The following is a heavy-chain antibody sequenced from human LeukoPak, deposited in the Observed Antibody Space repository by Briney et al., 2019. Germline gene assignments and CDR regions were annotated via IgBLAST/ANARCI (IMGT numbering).Heavy chain of an antibody. Sequence: GSLRLSCAASGFTFSTYAMSWVRQAPGKGLEWVSAISGSGGTTYYADSVKGRFTISRDNSKNTVHLQMNNLRAEDTAVYYCAKRSGSYLFDYWGQGTLVTVSS. CDR3: AKRSGSYLFDY. CDR2: ISGSGGTT. J-gene: IGHJ4*02. CDR1: GFTFSTYA. D-gene: IGHD1-26*01. V-gene: IGHV3-23*01.